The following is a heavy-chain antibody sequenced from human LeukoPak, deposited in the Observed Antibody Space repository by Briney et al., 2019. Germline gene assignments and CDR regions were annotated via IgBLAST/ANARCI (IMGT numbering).Heavy chain of an antibody. Sequence: SETLSLTCNVSGASVSSGSYYWSWIRQPPGKELEWIGYIYYSGSTSYNPSLKSRVTISVDTSKNHFSLKLTSVTAADTAVYYCAREDTDFLGTYDYWGQGTLVTVSS. CDR3: AREDTDFLGTYDY. V-gene: IGHV4-61*03. CDR2: IYYSGST. J-gene: IGHJ4*02. CDR1: GASVSSGSYY. D-gene: IGHD2/OR15-2a*01.